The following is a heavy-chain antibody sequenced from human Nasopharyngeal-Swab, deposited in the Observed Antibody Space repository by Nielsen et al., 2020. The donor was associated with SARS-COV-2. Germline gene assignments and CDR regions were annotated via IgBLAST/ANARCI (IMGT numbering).Heavy chain of an antibody. J-gene: IGHJ5*02. Sequence: GESLKISCEASGFDFGSHAMSWVRQAPGKGLEWVSSISGSGDTTYYADSVRGRFTISRDNSRKTLDLQMTSLRAEGTAVYYCARASRGWSWGQGTLVTVSS. CDR2: ISGSGDTT. D-gene: IGHD6-19*01. CDR1: GFDFGSHA. CDR3: ARASRGWS. V-gene: IGHV3-23*01.